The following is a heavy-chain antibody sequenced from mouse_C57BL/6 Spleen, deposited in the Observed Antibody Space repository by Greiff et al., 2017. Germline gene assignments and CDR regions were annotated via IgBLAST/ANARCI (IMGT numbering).Heavy chain of an antibody. CDR2: IDPANGNT. CDR1: GYTFTSYW. J-gene: IGHJ3*01. V-gene: IGHV14-3*01. CDR3: ARTGSAWFAY. D-gene: IGHD4-1*01. Sequence: VQLQQPGAELVRPGSSVKLSCKASGYTFTSYWMHWVKQRPEQGLEWIGRIDPANGNTKYAPKFQGKATITADTSSNTAYLQLSSLTSEDTAIYYCARTGSAWFAYWGQGTLVTVSA.